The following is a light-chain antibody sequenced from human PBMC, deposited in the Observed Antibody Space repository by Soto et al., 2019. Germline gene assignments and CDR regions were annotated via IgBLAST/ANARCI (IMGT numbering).Light chain of an antibody. CDR1: QSVSST. Sequence: EIGMTQSPATLSVSPGDRATVSCRASQSVSSTLAWYQQNPGQAPRLLIYGASTRDTGIPARFNGSGSGTEFTLTISSLQSEDFEVYYCQHYNNLPRTFGQGTKVEIK. CDR2: GAS. CDR3: QHYNNLPRT. V-gene: IGKV3-15*01. J-gene: IGKJ1*01.